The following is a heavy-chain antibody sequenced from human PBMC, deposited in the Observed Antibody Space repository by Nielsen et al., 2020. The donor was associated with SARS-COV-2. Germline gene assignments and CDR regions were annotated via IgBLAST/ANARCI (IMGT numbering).Heavy chain of an antibody. CDR1: DGSISSGGYY. CDR3: ARESSGYDHYNYGMDV. V-gene: IGHV4-31*03. Sequence: SETLSLTCTVSDGSISSGGYYWSWIRHHPGKGLEWIGYIYFSGRTCYNPSLKSRVTISVDTSKNQFSLSLRSATAADTAVYYCARESSGYDHYNYGMDVWGQGTTVTVSS. D-gene: IGHD5-12*01. CDR2: IYFSGRT. J-gene: IGHJ6*02.